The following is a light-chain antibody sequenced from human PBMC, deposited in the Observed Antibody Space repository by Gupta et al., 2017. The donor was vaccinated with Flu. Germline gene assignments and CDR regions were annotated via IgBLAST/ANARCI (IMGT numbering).Light chain of an antibody. J-gene: IGKJ4*01. CDR1: QDIRNT. CDR3: LHDYNYPLT. Sequence: GDRVTITCRASQDIRNTLGWYQQKPGKAPKLLMYNVSTLQSGVPSRFSGSGSGTDFTLTINSLQPEDLATYYCLHDYNYPLTFGGGTKVEIK. CDR2: NVS. V-gene: IGKV1-6*01.